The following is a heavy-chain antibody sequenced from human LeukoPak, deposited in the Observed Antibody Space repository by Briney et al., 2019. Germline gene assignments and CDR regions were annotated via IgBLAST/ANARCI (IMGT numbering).Heavy chain of an antibody. Sequence: GGSLRLSCTASGFTFGGYAMTWIRQAPGKGLEWVASISGGSEDSYYADSVKGLFTISRDNSRSTLYLQMNSLRADDTAVYYCGRTIAQYSNSWLYYYYGLDVWGQGTTVTVSS. V-gene: IGHV3-23*01. D-gene: IGHD6-13*01. CDR3: GRTIAQYSNSWLYYYYGLDV. CDR1: GFTFGGYA. CDR2: ISGGSEDS. J-gene: IGHJ6*02.